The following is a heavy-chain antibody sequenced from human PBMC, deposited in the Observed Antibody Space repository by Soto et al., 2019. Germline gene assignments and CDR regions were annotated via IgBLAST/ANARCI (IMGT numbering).Heavy chain of an antibody. D-gene: IGHD4-17*01. J-gene: IGHJ3*01. CDR3: ARGDYGDFAAH. V-gene: IGHV3-48*04. CDR1: GFTISSYT. Sequence: EFHLLESGGGLVQPGGSLRLSCAASGFTISSYTMTWVRQAPGKGLEWVSYISSGGSTIYYADSVKGRFTISRDNAKNSLYLQMNSLRAEDTAVYYCARGDYGDFAAHWGQGTMVTVSS. CDR2: ISSGGSTI.